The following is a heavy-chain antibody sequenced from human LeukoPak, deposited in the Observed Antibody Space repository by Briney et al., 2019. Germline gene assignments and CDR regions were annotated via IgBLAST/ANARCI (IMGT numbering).Heavy chain of an antibody. V-gene: IGHV4-61*01. D-gene: IGHD3-22*01. CDR3: ARDRYYDSSGYLLEP. CDR2: IYYSGST. CDR1: GGSISSGSYY. Sequence: PSETLSLTCTVSGGSISSGSYYWSWIRQPPGKGLEWIGYIYYSGSTNYNPSLKSRVTISVDTSKNQFSLKLSSVTAADTAVYYCARDRYYDSSGYLLEPWGQGTLVTVSS. J-gene: IGHJ5*02.